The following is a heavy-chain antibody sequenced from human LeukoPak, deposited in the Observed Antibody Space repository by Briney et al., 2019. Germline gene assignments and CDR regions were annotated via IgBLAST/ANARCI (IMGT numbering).Heavy chain of an antibody. D-gene: IGHD2-8*01. CDR1: GYTLTELS. Sequence: GASVKVSCKASGYTLTELSMHWVRQAPGKGLEWMGGFDPEDGETIYAQKFQGRVTMTEDTSTDTAYMELSSLRSEDTAVYYCAIYCTNGVCLDYWGQGTLVTVSS. V-gene: IGHV1-24*01. J-gene: IGHJ4*02. CDR3: AIYCTNGVCLDY. CDR2: FDPEDGET.